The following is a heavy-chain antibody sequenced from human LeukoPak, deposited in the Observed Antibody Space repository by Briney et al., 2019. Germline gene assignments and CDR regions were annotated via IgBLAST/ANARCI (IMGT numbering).Heavy chain of an antibody. V-gene: IGHV3-23*01. CDR1: AFTFGSYA. D-gene: IGHD3-10*01. CDR2: LIGSGGST. CDR3: AKADDGVFDY. Sequence: GRSLRLSCPASAFTFGSYAMSCVRQAPREWLGWGSALIGSGGSTYYTDSVKGRFTIYRDNSKNKLYLQMNSLRAEDTGVYYCAKADDGVFDYWGQGTLVTVSS. J-gene: IGHJ4*02.